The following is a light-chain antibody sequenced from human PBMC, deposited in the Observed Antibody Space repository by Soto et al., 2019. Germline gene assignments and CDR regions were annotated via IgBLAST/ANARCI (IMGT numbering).Light chain of an antibody. Sequence: QSVLTQPPSVSAAPGQKVTVSCSGSSSNIGNNHVSWYQHLPGTAPKVLIYDNNKRPSGIPDRFSGSKSATSATLDITGVQTGDEADYYCGSWDRSLRGWVFGGGTKLTVL. CDR2: DNN. J-gene: IGLJ3*02. CDR3: GSWDRSLRGWV. V-gene: IGLV1-51*01. CDR1: SSNIGNNH.